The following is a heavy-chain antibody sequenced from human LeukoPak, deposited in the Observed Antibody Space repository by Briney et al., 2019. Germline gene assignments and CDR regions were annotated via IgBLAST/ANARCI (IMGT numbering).Heavy chain of an antibody. D-gene: IGHD6-19*01. V-gene: IGHV1-69*13. CDR3: AKASGWSNYFDY. CDR1: GGTFSSYA. Sequence: SVKVSCKASGGTFSSYAISWVQQAPGQGLEWMGGIIPIFGTANYAQKFQGRVTITADESTSTAYMELSSLRSEDTAVYYCAKASGWSNYFDYWGQGTLVTVSS. CDR2: IIPIFGTA. J-gene: IGHJ4*02.